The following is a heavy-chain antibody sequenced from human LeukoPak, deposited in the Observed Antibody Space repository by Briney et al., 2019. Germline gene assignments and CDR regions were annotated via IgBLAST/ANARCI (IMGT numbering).Heavy chain of an antibody. CDR2: ISSSSSYI. CDR1: GFTFSSYS. D-gene: IGHD3-10*01. Sequence: GGSLRLSCAASGFTFSSYSMNWVRQAPGKGLEWVSSISSSSSYIYYAVSVKGRFTISRDNAKNSLYLQMNSLRAEDTAVYYCARITMVRGASDYWGQGTLVTVSS. J-gene: IGHJ4*02. V-gene: IGHV3-21*01. CDR3: ARITMVRGASDY.